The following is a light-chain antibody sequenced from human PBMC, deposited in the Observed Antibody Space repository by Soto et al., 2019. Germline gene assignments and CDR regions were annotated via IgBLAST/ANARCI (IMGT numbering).Light chain of an antibody. CDR1: QSISSNY. CDR3: QQYGSSPWT. J-gene: IGKJ1*01. V-gene: IGKV3-20*01. Sequence: EIVLTQSPGTLSLSPGERATLSCRASQSISSNYLAWYQQEPGQAPRLLIYGASSRATGIPDRFSGSGSGTDFTLTISRLEPEDFAVYYWQQYGSSPWTFGQGTKVEIK. CDR2: GAS.